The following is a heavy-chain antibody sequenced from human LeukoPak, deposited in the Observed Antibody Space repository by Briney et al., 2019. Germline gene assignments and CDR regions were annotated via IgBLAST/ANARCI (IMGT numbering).Heavy chain of an antibody. CDR3: ARIHSSGWGVGDS. CDR2: IYHSGST. J-gene: IGHJ4*02. V-gene: IGHV4-4*02. CDR1: GGSISSSNW. Sequence: SETLSLTCAVSGGSISSSNWWSWVRQPPGKGLEWNGEIYHSGSTNYNPSLKSRVTISIDKSKNQFSLKLSSVTAADTAVYYCARIHSSGWGVGDSWGQGTLVTVSS. D-gene: IGHD6-19*01.